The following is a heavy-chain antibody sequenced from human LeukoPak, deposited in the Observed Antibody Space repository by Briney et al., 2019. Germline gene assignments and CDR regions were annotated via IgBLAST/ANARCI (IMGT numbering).Heavy chain of an antibody. Sequence: SETLSLTCTVSDDSIKSHFWTWIRQSPGKGLEWIGYVFYSGSTSYNPSLRSRLTMSVDTSKSQFSLNLNSVTTADTAVYYCARGSRRHYDGSGYYFGEFDFWGQGILDTVSS. J-gene: IGHJ4*02. D-gene: IGHD3-22*01. V-gene: IGHV4-59*11. CDR3: ARGSRRHYDGSGYYFGEFDF. CDR1: DDSIKSHF. CDR2: VFYSGST.